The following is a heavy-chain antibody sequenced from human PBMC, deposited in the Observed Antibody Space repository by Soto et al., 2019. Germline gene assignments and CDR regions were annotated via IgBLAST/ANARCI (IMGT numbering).Heavy chain of an antibody. D-gene: IGHD6-13*01. Sequence: ASVKVSCKASGYTFTSYGISWVRQALGQGLEWMGWISAYNGNTNYAQKLQGRVTMTTDTSTSTAYMELRSLRSDDTAVYYCARVERYSSSWYYPGPNDYWGQGTLVTVSS. J-gene: IGHJ4*02. V-gene: IGHV1-18*01. CDR1: GYTFTSYG. CDR3: ARVERYSSSWYYPGPNDY. CDR2: ISAYNGNT.